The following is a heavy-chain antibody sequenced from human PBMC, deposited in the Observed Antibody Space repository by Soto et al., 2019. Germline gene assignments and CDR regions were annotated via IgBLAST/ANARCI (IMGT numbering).Heavy chain of an antibody. V-gene: IGHV3-74*01. Sequence: PGGSLRLSCAASGFTFSSYWMHWVRQAPGKGLVWVSRINSDGNITSYADSVKGRFTISRDNAKNTLFLQMNSLRDEDTAVYYCAREFCSGGNCYTYYFDPWGQGIPVTVS. J-gene: IGHJ5*02. D-gene: IGHD2-15*01. CDR1: GFTFSSYW. CDR2: INSDGNIT. CDR3: AREFCSGGNCYTYYFDP.